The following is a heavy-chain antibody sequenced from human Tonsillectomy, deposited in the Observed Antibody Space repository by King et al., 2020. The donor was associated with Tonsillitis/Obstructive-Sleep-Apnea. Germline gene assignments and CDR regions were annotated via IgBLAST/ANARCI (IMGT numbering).Heavy chain of an antibody. V-gene: IGHV4-34*01. J-gene: IGHJ4*02. CDR3: ARGRGGTMVY. D-gene: IGHD3-10*01. CDR2: SNHRGSS. Sequence: QVQLQQWGAGLLKPSETLSLTCAVYGGSFSGYYWSWIRQPPGKGLEWIGESNHRGSSNYNPSLKGRCTISVHTSTNQISLKLSSVTAADAAVYYCARGRGGTMVYWGQGTLVTVSS. CDR1: GGSFSGYY.